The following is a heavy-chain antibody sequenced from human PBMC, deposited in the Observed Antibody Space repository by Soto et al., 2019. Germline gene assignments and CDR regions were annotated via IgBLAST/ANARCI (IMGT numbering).Heavy chain of an antibody. CDR3: ARRYGGNFDY. CDR1: GGSISSYY. Sequence: SETLSLTCTVSGGSISSYYWSWIRQPPGKGLEWIGYIYYSGSTNYNPSLKSRVTISVDTSKNQFSLKLSSVTAADTDVYYCARRYGGNFDYWGQGTLVNVSS. V-gene: IGHV4-59*01. CDR2: IYYSGST. D-gene: IGHD3-16*01. J-gene: IGHJ4*02.